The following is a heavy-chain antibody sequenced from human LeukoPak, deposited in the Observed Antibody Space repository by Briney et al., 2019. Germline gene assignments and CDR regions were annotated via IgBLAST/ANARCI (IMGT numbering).Heavy chain of an antibody. Sequence: PSGTLSLTCTVSGYSISSVYYWGWIRQPPGKGLEWIGSIYHSGSTYYNPSLKSRVTISVDTSKNQFSLNLSSVTAADTAVYYCARGLYSYGSLFDYWGQGTLVTVSS. CDR3: ARGLYSYGSLFDY. V-gene: IGHV4-38-2*02. J-gene: IGHJ4*02. D-gene: IGHD5-18*01. CDR2: IYHSGST. CDR1: GYSISSVYY.